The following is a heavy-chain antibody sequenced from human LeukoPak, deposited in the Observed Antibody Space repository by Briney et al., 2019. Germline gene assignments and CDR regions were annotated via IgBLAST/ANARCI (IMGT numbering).Heavy chain of an antibody. D-gene: IGHD3-10*01. Sequence: ASVKVSCKASGYTFTSYGISWVRQAPGQGLEWMGWISAYNGNTNYAQKLQGRVTMTTDTSTSTAYMELRSLRSDDTAVYYCARSELWFGELLPWFDPWGQGTLVTVSS. CDR3: ARSELWFGELLPWFDP. J-gene: IGHJ5*02. V-gene: IGHV1-18*01. CDR2: ISAYNGNT. CDR1: GYTFTSYG.